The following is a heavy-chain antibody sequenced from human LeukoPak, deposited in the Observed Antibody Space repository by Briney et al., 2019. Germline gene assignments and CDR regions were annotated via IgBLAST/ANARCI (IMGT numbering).Heavy chain of an antibody. CDR2: ISSSSSYI. CDR3: ARLGSSWQLDY. J-gene: IGHJ4*02. V-gene: IGHV3-21*01. D-gene: IGHD6-13*01. Sequence: GGSLRLSCAASGFTFRGYSMNWVRQAPGKGLEWVSSISSSSSYIYYADSVKGRFTISRDNAKNSLYLQMNSLRAEDTAVYYCARLGSSWQLDYWGQGTLVTVSS. CDR1: GFTFRGYS.